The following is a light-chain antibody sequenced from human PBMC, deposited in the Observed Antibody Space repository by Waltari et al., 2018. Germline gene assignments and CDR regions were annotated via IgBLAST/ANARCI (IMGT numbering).Light chain of an antibody. J-gene: IGLJ3*02. CDR2: TEN. Sequence: WYHHPPGQAQRPLVYTENARSSGVPDCFSGSIRGKTAAVTISGAQADDEYDYYCALYMGSGIWVFGGGTRLTVL. CDR3: ALYMGSGIWV. V-gene: IGLV8-61*02.